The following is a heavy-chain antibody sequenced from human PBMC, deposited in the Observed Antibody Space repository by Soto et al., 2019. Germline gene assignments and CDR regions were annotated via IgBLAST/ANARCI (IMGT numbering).Heavy chain of an antibody. V-gene: IGHV3-30*18. D-gene: IGHD3-3*01. CDR3: AKTYYDFWSGYYMLFDY. CDR2: ISYDGSNK. J-gene: IGHJ4*02. Sequence: GGSLRLSCAASGFTFSSYGMHWVRQAPGKGLEWVAVISYDGSNKYYADSVKGRFTISRDNSKNTLYLQMNSLRAEDTAVYYCAKTYYDFWSGYYMLFDYWGQGXLVTVSS. CDR1: GFTFSSYG.